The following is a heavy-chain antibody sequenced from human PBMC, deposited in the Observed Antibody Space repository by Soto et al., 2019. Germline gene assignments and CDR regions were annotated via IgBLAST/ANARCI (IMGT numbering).Heavy chain of an antibody. V-gene: IGHV4-59*01. J-gene: IGHJ4*02. CDR1: GGSISSYY. Sequence: SSETLSLTCTVSGGSISSYYWSWIRQPPGKGLEWIGYIYYSGSTNYNPSLKSRVTISVDTSKNQFSLKLSSVTAADTAVYYCARRGVGVAATRSAFDYWGQGTLVTVSS. CDR2: IYYSGST. CDR3: ARRGVGVAATRSAFDY. D-gene: IGHD2-15*01.